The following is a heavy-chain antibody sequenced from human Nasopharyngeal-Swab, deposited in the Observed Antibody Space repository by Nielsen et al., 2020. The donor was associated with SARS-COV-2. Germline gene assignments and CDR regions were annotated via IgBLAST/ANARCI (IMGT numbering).Heavy chain of an antibody. CDR2: IYHSGST. CDR3: ARQSRGYSYGYFDY. CDR1: GGSISSYY. V-gene: IGHV4-59*08. D-gene: IGHD5-18*01. Sequence: SETLSLTCTVSGGSISSYYWNWIRQPPGKGLEWIGSIYHSGSTYYNPSLKSRVTISVDTSKNQFSLKLSSVTAADTAVYYCARQSRGYSYGYFDYWGQGTLVTVSS. J-gene: IGHJ4*02.